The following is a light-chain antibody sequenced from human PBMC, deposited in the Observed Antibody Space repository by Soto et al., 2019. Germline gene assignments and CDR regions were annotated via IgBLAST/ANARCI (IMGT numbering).Light chain of an antibody. CDR1: SSDVGAYNF. V-gene: IGLV2-14*03. J-gene: IGLJ1*01. CDR3: QSYDSSLRYV. Sequence: QSALTQPASVSGSPGQSITISCTGTSSDVGAYNFVSWYQFHPGRAPKLIIYGNSNRPSGVPDRFSGSKSGTSASLAITGLQAEDEADYYCQSYDSSLRYVFGTGTKLTVL. CDR2: GNS.